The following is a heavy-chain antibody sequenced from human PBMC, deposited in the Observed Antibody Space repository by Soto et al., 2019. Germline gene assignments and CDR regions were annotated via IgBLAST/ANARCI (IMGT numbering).Heavy chain of an antibody. Sequence: GESLKISCAASGFTFSGSAMHWVRQASGKGLEWVGRIRSKANNYATAYSASVKGRFTISRDDSKNTAYLQMNSLKTDDTAVYYCSSVRVTSGWYLWGQGTLVTVSS. CDR2: IRSKANNYAT. CDR3: SSVRVTSGWYL. V-gene: IGHV3-73*01. D-gene: IGHD6-19*01. J-gene: IGHJ5*02. CDR1: GFTFSGSA.